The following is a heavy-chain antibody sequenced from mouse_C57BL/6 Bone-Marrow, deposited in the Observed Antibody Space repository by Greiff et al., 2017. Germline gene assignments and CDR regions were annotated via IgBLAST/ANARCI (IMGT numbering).Heavy chain of an antibody. CDR1: GYTFTSSG. CDR2: IYPRSGNT. Sequence: QVQLKESGAELARPGASVKLSCKASGYTFTSSGISWVKQRTGQGLEWIGEIYPRSGNTYYNEKFKGKATLTADKSSSTAYMELRSLTSEDSAVYFCARDGNYFAWFAYWGQGTLVTVSA. V-gene: IGHV1-81*01. D-gene: IGHD2-1*01. CDR3: ARDGNYFAWFAY. J-gene: IGHJ3*01.